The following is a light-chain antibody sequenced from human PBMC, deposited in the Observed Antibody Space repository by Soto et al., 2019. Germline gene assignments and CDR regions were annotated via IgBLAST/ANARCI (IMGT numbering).Light chain of an antibody. Sequence: EIVLTQSPGTLSLSLVERATLSFRASQSVSSSYLAWYQQKPGLAPRLLIYGASSRATGIPDRFGGSGSGTDFTLTISRLEPDDFAVYYCQQYSSFPRTFGQGTKVDIK. CDR1: QSVSSSY. CDR2: GAS. CDR3: QQYSSFPRT. V-gene: IGKV3-20*01. J-gene: IGKJ1*01.